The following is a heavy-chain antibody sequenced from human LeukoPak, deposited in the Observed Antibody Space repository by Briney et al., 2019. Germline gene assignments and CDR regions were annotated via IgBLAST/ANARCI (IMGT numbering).Heavy chain of an antibody. CDR1: GYTFTGYY. CDR2: INPNSGGT. V-gene: IGHV1-2*02. D-gene: IGHD6-13*01. J-gene: IGHJ5*02. Sequence: GSVKVSCKASGYTFTGYYMHWVRQAPGQGLEWMGWINPNSGGTNYAQKFQGRVTMTRDTSISTAYMELSRLRSDDTAVYYCARDLIAAAGTGPSWFDPWGQGTLVTVSS. CDR3: ARDLIAAAGTGPSWFDP.